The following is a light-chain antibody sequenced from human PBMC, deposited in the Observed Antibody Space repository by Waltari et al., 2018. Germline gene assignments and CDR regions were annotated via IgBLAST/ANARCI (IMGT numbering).Light chain of an antibody. CDR2: EVY. V-gene: IGLV2-8*01. CDR1: SSDVGGYSY. Sequence: QSAPTQPPSASGSPGQSVTISCTGTSSDVGGYSYVSWYQHHPGKAPKLIIYEVYKRPSGVPDRFSGSKSGNTASLTVSGLQAEDEADYYCSSYAGSNNLGVFGTGTKVTVL. J-gene: IGLJ1*01. CDR3: SSYAGSNNLGV.